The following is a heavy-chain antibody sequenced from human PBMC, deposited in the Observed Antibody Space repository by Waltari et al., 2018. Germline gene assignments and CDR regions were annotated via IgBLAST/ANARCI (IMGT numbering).Heavy chain of an antibody. CDR3: ARDRHYYDSSGYYDY. J-gene: IGHJ4*02. D-gene: IGHD3-22*01. Sequence: QVQLVQSGAEVKKPGASVKVSCKASGYTFTSYGISWVRQAPGQGLEWMGWISDYNGNTNYAQKLQGRVTMTTDTSTSTAYMELRSLRSDDTAVYYRARDRHYYDSSGYYDYWGQGTLVTVSS. V-gene: IGHV1-18*01. CDR1: GYTFTSYG. CDR2: ISDYNGNT.